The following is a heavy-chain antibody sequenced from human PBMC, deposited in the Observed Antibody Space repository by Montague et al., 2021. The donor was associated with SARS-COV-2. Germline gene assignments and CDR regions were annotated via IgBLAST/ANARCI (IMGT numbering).Heavy chain of an antibody. Sequence: SETLSLTCTVSGASVGSSDWGWIRQSPGKGLERIGYFYSVGSTDYNPSLKSRATISRDTSKNQFSLKVRSVTAADTAVYYCARETMTADAFDIWGQGTVVTVSS. J-gene: IGHJ3*02. CDR2: FYSVGST. V-gene: IGHV4-59*02. CDR1: GASVGSSD. D-gene: IGHD1-14*01. CDR3: ARETMTADAFDI.